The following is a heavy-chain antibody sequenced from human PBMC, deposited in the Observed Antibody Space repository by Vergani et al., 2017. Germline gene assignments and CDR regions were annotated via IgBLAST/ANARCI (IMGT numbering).Heavy chain of an antibody. CDR2: IYPADADT. V-gene: IGHV5-51*01. J-gene: IGHJ4*02. D-gene: IGHD1-1*01. Sequence: EVELVQSGPEMRKPGASLKISCKGSESSFGNYWIGWGRQLPGKGLEWMGIIYPADADTRYSPSFQGQVTISADKSISTAFLQWDSLKASDTALYYCARHTTYTDSWGQGTLVTVSS. CDR3: ARHTTYTDS. CDR1: ESSFGNYW.